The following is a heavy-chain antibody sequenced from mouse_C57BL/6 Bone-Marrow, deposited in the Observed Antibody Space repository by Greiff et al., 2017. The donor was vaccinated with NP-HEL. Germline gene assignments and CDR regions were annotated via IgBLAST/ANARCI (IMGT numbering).Heavy chain of an antibody. CDR3: APTMITTMDY. CDR2: IAPEDGET. J-gene: IGHJ4*01. CDR1: GFNINDYY. D-gene: IGHD2-4*01. Sequence: EVQRVESGAELVKPGASVKLSCTASGFNINDYYMHWVKQRTEQGLEWIGRIAPEDGETKYAPKFQGKATITADTSSNTAYLQLSSLTSEDTAVYDCAPTMITTMDYWGQGTSVTVSA. V-gene: IGHV14-2*01.